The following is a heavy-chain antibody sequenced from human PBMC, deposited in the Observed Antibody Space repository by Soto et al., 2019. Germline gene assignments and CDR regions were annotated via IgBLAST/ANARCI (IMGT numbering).Heavy chain of an antibody. V-gene: IGHV4-59*01. CDR2: VYHTGST. Sequence: SETLSLTCTVSGDSITNSYWTWIRQPPGKELEWIGSVYHTGSTHYNPSLKGRVTISIDTSKTHFSLKLSSVNPADTAVYYCARGGGTYCGGGSCHRSRAFDIWGQGTMVTVS. CDR1: GDSITNSY. J-gene: IGHJ3*02. D-gene: IGHD2-15*01. CDR3: ARGGGTYCGGGSCHRSRAFDI.